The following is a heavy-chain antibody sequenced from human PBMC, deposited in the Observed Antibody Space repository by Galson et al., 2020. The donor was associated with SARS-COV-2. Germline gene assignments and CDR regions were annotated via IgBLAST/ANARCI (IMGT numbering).Heavy chain of an antibody. CDR1: GCTLTELS. D-gene: IGHD3-3*01. CDR2: FDPEDGDT. CDR3: ATAAIFGVVIYTFNI. J-gene: IGHJ3*02. V-gene: IGHV1-24*01. Sequence: ASVTVSCKVSGCTLTELSMLWVRPAPGKGREWMGGFDPEDGDTNYAQKFQGRVTMTEDTSTDTAYLALSSLRSEDTAVYYGATAAIFGVVIYTFNIWGQGTMVTVSS.